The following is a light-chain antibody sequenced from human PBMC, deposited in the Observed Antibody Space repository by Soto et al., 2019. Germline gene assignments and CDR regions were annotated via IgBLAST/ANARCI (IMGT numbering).Light chain of an antibody. CDR3: QTYNSAPLT. V-gene: IGKV1-27*01. Sequence: DVQMTQSPSSLSAFVGDRVTITCRASQDIAPILAWFQQKPGKVAKLLLYATSPLQSGVPSRFSGSGSGTDFTLTITSPQLEDVATYYCQTYNSAPLTFGGGNKVEIK. CDR2: ATS. J-gene: IGKJ4*01. CDR1: QDIAPI.